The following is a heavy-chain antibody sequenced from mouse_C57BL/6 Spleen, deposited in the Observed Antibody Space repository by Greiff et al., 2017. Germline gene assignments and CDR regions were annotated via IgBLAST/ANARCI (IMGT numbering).Heavy chain of an antibody. CDR2: ISSGGSYT. CDR3: ATTGTRYYFGY. J-gene: IGHJ2*01. V-gene: IGHV5-6*02. CDR1: GFTFSSSG. D-gene: IGHD4-1*01. Sequence: DVKLVESGGDLVKPGGSLKLSCAASGFTFSSSGMSWVRQTPDKRLAWVATISSGGSYTYYPDSVKGRFTISRDNAKNTLYLQMSSLKSEDTAMYYCATTGTRYYFGYWGQGTTLTVSS.